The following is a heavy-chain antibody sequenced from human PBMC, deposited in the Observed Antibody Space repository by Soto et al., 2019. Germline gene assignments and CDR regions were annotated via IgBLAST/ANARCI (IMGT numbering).Heavy chain of an antibody. J-gene: IGHJ4*02. CDR3: AREDPPIMN. Sequence: QVQLVPAGADVKKPGASVKVSCKASGYTFTSYGISWVRQSPGQGLDWMGWISAYNGNTNDAQKLQGRVTMTTDTATSTAYMELRSLRSEDTAVYFCAREDPPIMNWGQGTLVTVSS. CDR1: GYTFTSYG. V-gene: IGHV1-18*01. CDR2: ISAYNGNT.